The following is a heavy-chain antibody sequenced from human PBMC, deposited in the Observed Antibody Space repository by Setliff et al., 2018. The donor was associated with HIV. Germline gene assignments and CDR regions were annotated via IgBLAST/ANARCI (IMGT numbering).Heavy chain of an antibody. CDR1: GGSISSGNYY. D-gene: IGHD3-22*01. CDR2: IYYSGST. Sequence: SETLSLTCTVSGGSISSGNYYWSWIRQHPGKGLEWIGYIYYSGSTYYNPSLKSRVTMSVDTSKNQFSLKLSSVTAADTAVYYCARSTYYFDSSGYKYNWFDPWGQGTRVTVSS. CDR3: ARSTYYFDSSGYKYNWFDP. J-gene: IGHJ5*02. V-gene: IGHV4-31*03.